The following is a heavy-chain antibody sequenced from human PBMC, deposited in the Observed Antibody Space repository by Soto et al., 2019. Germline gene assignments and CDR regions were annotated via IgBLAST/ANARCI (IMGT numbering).Heavy chain of an antibody. CDR1: GFSFSSSE. V-gene: IGHV3-48*03. D-gene: IGHD3-10*01. CDR2: INFSGSPI. CDR3: ARRGFN. J-gene: IGHJ4*02. Sequence: EVQLVESGGGLVQPGGSLRLSCAASGFSFSSSEMTWVRQAPGKGLEWISYINFSGSPIYYADSLRGRFTISRDNTKKSLYLQMSSLRADYTAIYYCARRGFNCGRGTLVTVSS.